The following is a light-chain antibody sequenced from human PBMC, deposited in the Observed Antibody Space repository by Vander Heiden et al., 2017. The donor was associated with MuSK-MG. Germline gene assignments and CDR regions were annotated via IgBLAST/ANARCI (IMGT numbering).Light chain of an antibody. J-gene: IGLJ2*01. CDR1: NIGSKS. CDR3: QVWDGSSDRGV. CDR2: SDT. V-gene: IGLV3-21*04. Sequence: SYVLTPPPSASVAPGEAARITCGGTNIGSKSVHWYQQRPGQAPVLVIYSDTGRPSGIPERFSGSNSGNTATLTISRVEGGDEADYFCQVWDGSSDRGVFGGGTKLTVL.